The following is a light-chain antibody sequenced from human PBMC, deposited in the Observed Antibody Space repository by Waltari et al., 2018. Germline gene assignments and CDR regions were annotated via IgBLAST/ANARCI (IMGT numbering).Light chain of an antibody. CDR1: QSISSW. CDR2: KAS. Sequence: DIQMTQSPSTLSASVGDRVTITCRASQSISSWLAWYQQKPGKAPKLLIYKASSLESGVPSRFSGSGSGTEFTLTISSLQSDDFATYYCQQYNTLLGTFGQGTKVEIK. J-gene: IGKJ1*01. CDR3: QQYNTLLGT. V-gene: IGKV1-5*03.